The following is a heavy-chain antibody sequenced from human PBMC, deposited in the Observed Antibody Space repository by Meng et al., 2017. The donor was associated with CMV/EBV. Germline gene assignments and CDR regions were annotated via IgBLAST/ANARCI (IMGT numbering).Heavy chain of an antibody. V-gene: IGHV1-46*01. D-gene: IGHD1-26*01. CDR1: GYTFTSYY. CDR3: ARASGSYSPKVSWFDP. CDR2: INPSGGST. Sequence: VKVSCKASGYTFTSYYMHWVRQAPGQGLEWMGIINPSGGSTSYAQKFQGRVTMTRDTSTSTVYMELSSLRSEDTAVYYCARASGSYSPKVSWFDPWGQGTLVTVSS. J-gene: IGHJ5*02.